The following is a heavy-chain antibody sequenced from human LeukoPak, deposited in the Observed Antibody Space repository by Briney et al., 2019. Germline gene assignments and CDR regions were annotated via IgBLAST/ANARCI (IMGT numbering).Heavy chain of an antibody. Sequence: GGSLRLSCAASGFTFSSYSMNWVRQAPGKGLEWVSSISSSSSYIYYADSVKGRFTISRDNAKNSLYLQMNSLRAEDTAVYYCARDPGGAAAGTNYWGQGTLVTVSS. CDR2: ISSSSSYI. D-gene: IGHD6-13*01. CDR3: ARDPGGAAAGTNY. V-gene: IGHV3-21*01. CDR1: GFTFSSYS. J-gene: IGHJ4*02.